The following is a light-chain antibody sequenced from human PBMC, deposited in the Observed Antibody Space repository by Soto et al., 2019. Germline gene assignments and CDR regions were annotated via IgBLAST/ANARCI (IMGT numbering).Light chain of an antibody. CDR1: TREGGSSDY. V-gene: IGLV2-14*03. CDR2: DVN. CDR3: CAYSTSGTHV. J-gene: IGLJ1*01. Sequence: ALPQPPSLPRSPGQSLTVPCPATTREGGSSDYVSWHQQHPGKAPKLIIYDVNNRPSAVPSRFSGSKSGNTASLIISGLQTEDEADYYCCAYSTSGTHVFGTG.